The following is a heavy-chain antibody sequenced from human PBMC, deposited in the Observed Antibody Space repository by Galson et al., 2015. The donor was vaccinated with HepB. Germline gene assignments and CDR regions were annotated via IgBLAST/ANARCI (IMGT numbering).Heavy chain of an antibody. CDR1: GFTFSSYW. Sequence: SLRLSCAVSGFTFSSYWMSWVRQAPGKGLEWVANIKQDGSEKYYVDSVEGRFTISRDNAKNSLYLQMNSLRVEDTAVYYCAKEGRTAAAGVGLEFDYWGQGSLVTVSS. J-gene: IGHJ4*02. CDR3: AKEGRTAAAGVGLEFDY. V-gene: IGHV3-7*01. D-gene: IGHD6-13*01. CDR2: IKQDGSEK.